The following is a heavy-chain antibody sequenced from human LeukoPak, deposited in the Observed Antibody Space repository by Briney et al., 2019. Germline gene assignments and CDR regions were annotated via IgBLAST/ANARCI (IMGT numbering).Heavy chain of an antibody. V-gene: IGHV3-7*03. J-gene: IGHJ4*02. CDR1: GFTFGKYW. CDR2: IKEDGSVK. Sequence: GSLRLSCVASGFTFGKYWMSWVRQAPGKGLEWVANIKEDGSVKFYVDSVRGRFTISRDNTKNSLYLQMNGLRAEDTAMYYCARGDFNDLRYGCWGQGSLVTVSS. CDR3: ARGDFNDLRYGC. D-gene: IGHD2-21*02.